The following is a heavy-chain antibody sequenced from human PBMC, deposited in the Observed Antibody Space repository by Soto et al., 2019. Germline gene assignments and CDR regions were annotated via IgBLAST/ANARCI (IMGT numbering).Heavy chain of an antibody. CDR3: AHQLRPRWYLGWFDP. CDR1: GFSLITGGVG. V-gene: IGHV2-5*02. J-gene: IGHJ5*02. D-gene: IGHD6-13*01. Sequence: SGATVNPTHTLTLTCTFSGFSLITGGVGVGWIRQPPGKALEWLALIYWDDDKRYSPSLKSRLTITKDTSKNQVVLTMTNMDPVVTATYSCAHQLRPRWYLGWFDPWGQGTLVTVSS. CDR2: IYWDDDK.